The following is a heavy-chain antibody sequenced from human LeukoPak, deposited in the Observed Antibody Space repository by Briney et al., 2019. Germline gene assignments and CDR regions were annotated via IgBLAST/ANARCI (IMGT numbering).Heavy chain of an antibody. CDR3: ARGDYNWNQGYFDY. J-gene: IGHJ4*02. D-gene: IGHD1-20*01. Sequence: ASVKVSCKTSGFTFSNYHITWVRQAPGQGLEWMGWISMSSGDTNYAQNVQGRVTMTTDTATSTAYMELTNLRSDDTAIYYCARGDYNWNQGYFDYWGRGTLVTVSS. V-gene: IGHV1-18*01. CDR1: GFTFSNYH. CDR2: ISMSSGDT.